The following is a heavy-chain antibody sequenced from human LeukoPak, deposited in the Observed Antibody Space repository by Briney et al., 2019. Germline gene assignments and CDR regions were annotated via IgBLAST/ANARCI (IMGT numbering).Heavy chain of an antibody. CDR2: ISYDGSNK. CDR3: AREGGYCGGDCYSRAFDI. V-gene: IGHV3-30*04. Sequence: GGSLRLSCAASGFTFSSYAMHWVRQAPGKGLEWVAVISYDGSNKYYADSVKGRFTISRDNSKNTLYLQMNSLRAEDTAVYYCAREGGYCGGDCYSRAFDIWGQGTMVTVSS. J-gene: IGHJ3*02. CDR1: GFTFSSYA. D-gene: IGHD2-21*02.